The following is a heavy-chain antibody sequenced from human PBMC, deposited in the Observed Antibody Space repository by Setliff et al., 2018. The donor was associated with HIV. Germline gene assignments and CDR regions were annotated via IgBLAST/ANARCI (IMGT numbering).Heavy chain of an antibody. CDR2: IIPIFGTA. CDR1: GGTFSSYA. D-gene: IGHD4-17*01. Sequence: SVKVSCKASGGTFSSYAISWVRQAPGQGLEWMGGIIPIFGTANYAQKFQGRVTITADESTSTAYMEPTSLKSEDSAVYYCASASGDYEPYQYWGQGTLVTVSS. CDR3: ASASGDYEPYQY. J-gene: IGHJ1*01. V-gene: IGHV1-69*13.